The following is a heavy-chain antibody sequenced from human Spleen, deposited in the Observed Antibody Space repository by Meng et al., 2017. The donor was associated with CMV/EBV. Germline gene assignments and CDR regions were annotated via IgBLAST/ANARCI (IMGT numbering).Heavy chain of an antibody. D-gene: IGHD5-12*01. CDR2: ISSSSTYI. Sequence: LSCAAYGFTFSTYSMNWVRQAPGKGLEWVSSISSSSTYIYYADSVKGRFTISRDNAKNSLYLQMNSLRAEDTAVYYCARIMATHRGDYWGPGTLVTVSS. CDR1: GFTFSTYS. CDR3: ARIMATHRGDY. V-gene: IGHV3-21*01. J-gene: IGHJ4*01.